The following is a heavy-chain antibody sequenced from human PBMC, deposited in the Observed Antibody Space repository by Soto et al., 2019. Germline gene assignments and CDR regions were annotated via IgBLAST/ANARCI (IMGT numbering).Heavy chain of an antibody. D-gene: IGHD3-9*01. CDR3: ARGKDFDWLSEGYFDY. Sequence: ASVNVSCKASGYTFTIYGISWVRQAPGQGLEWMGWISAYNGNTNYAQKLQGRVTMTTDTSTSTAYMELRSLRSDDTAVYYCARGKDFDWLSEGYFDYWGQGTLVTVSS. V-gene: IGHV1-18*01. CDR1: GYTFTIYG. J-gene: IGHJ4*02. CDR2: ISAYNGNT.